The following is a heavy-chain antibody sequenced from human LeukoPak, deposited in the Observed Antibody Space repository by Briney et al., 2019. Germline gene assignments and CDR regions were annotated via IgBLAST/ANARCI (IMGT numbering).Heavy chain of an antibody. CDR2: VSSGGTT. D-gene: IGHD5-24*01. V-gene: IGHV4-59*08. CDR3: ARLDCTADDCYNH. Sequence: PSETLSLTCSVSGDSVTSYYWSWIRQSPGKGLEWIGYVSSGGTTNYTPSLRSRVLMSVDTARNHISLTLTSVTAADTAKYYCARLDCTADDCYNHWGQGILVTVSS. J-gene: IGHJ4*02. CDR1: GDSVTSYY.